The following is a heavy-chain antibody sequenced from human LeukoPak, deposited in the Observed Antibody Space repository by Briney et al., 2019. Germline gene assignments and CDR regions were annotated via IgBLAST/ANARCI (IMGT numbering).Heavy chain of an antibody. D-gene: IGHD4-17*01. CDR1: GFTFSSYW. J-gene: IGHJ4*02. Sequence: GGSLRLSCAASGFTFSSYWMSWVRQAPGKGLEWVANMKQDGSEKYYVDSVKGRFTISRDNAKNSLYLQMNSLRAEDTAVYYCARTDYGEPPYYFDYWGQGTLVTVSS. CDR3: ARTDYGEPPYYFDY. CDR2: MKQDGSEK. V-gene: IGHV3-7*03.